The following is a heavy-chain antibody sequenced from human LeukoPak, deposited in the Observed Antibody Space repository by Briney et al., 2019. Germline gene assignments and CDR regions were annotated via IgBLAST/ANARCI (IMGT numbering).Heavy chain of an antibody. D-gene: IGHD5-18*01. CDR2: IYYSGST. CDR1: GGSISSSSYY. J-gene: IGHJ4*02. V-gene: IGHV4-39*01. CDR3: ARTPRGYSYGHFDY. Sequence: SETLSLTCTVSGGSISSSSYYWGWIRQPPGKGLEWIGSIYYSGSTYYNPSLKSRVTISVDTSKNQFSLKLSSVTAADTAVYYCARTPRGYSYGHFDYWGQGTLVTGSS.